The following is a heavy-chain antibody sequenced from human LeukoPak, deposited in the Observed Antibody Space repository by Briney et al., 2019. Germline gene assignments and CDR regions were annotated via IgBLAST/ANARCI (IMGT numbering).Heavy chain of an antibody. J-gene: IGHJ3*02. D-gene: IGHD2-2*01. Sequence: ASVKVSCKASGYTFTSYYMHWVRQAPGQGLEWMGLINPSGGSTSYAQKFQGRVTMTRDTSTSTVYMELSSLRSEDTAVYYCATHCSSTSCPFDAFDIWGQGTMVTVSS. CDR2: INPSGGST. V-gene: IGHV1-46*01. CDR1: GYTFTSYY. CDR3: ATHCSSTSCPFDAFDI.